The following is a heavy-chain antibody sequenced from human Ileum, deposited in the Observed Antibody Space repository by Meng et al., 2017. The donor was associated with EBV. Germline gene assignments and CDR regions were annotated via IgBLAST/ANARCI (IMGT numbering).Heavy chain of an antibody. CDR1: GFSLSTSGVG. D-gene: IGHD3-22*01. CDR2: IYWDDDK. CDR3: AHSTQSSGQRLSFDY. J-gene: IGHJ4*02. V-gene: IGHV2-5*02. Sequence: QTTLKDSGPTLLKPXXTLTLTRPFSGFSLSTSGVGVGWIRQPPGKALEWLALIYWDDDKRYSPSLKSRLTITKDTSKNQVVLTMTNMDPVDTATYYCAHSTQSSGQRLSFDYWGQGPLVTVSS.